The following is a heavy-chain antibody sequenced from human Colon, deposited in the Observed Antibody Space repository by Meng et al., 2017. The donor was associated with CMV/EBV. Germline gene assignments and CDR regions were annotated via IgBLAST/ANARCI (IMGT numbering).Heavy chain of an antibody. CDR1: GYIFTGHY. CDR3: VTVTYSDYDDFDY. Sequence: KTSGYIFTGHYIHWVRQALGQGLEWMGWIYPKSGGTNYAQKFQGRVAMTRDTSISTAYMELSRLTSDDTAVYYCVTVTYSDYDDFDYWGQGTLDTVSS. J-gene: IGHJ4*02. V-gene: IGHV1-2*02. CDR2: IYPKSGGT. D-gene: IGHD5-12*01.